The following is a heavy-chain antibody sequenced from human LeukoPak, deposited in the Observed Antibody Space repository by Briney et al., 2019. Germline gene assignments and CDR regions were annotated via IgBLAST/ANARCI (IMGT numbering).Heavy chain of an antibody. CDR3: ARESSSGTLDY. CDR1: GGSISSGGYY. D-gene: IGHD6-19*01. J-gene: IGHJ4*02. V-gene: IGHV4-31*03. Sequence: SETLSLTCTVSGGSISSGGYYWSWIRQHPGKGLEWIGCIYYSGSTYYNPSLKSRVTIDTSKNQFSLKLSSVTAADTAVYYCARESSSGTLDYWGQGTLVTVSS. CDR2: IYYSGST.